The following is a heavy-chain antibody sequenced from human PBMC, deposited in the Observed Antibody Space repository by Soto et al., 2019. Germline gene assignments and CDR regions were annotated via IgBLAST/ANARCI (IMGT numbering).Heavy chain of an antibody. V-gene: IGHV3-23*01. J-gene: IGHJ1*01. D-gene: IGHD2-15*01. CDR2: ISGSGGST. CDR1: GFTFSSYA. Sequence: GGSLRLSCAASGFTFSSYAMSWVRQAPGKGLEWVSAISGSGGSTYYADSVKGRFTISRDNSKNTMYPQMNSLRAEDKAVYYCAKAPDTSIVVVVAMPGYFQHWGQGTLVTVSS. CDR3: AKAPDTSIVVVVAMPGYFQH.